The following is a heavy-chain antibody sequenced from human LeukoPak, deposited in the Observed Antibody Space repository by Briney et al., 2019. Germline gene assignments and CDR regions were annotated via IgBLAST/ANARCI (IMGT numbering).Heavy chain of an antibody. J-gene: IGHJ4*02. D-gene: IGHD5-18*01. CDR2: IYYSGST. V-gene: IGHV4-39*07. CDR3: ARDRDTVDY. Sequence: PSETLSLTCTVSGGSISSSSYYWGWIRQPPGKGLEWIGSIYYSGSTYYNPSLKSRVTISVDTSKNQFSLKLSSVTAADTAVYYCARDRDTVDYWGQGTLVTVSS. CDR1: GGSISSSSYY.